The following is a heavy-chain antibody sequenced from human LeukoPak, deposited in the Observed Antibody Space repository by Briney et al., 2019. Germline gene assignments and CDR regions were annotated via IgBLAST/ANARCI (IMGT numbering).Heavy chain of an antibody. D-gene: IGHD3-10*01. V-gene: IGHV4-61*02. CDR1: GGSLSSGSYY. Sequence: SETLSPTCTVSGGSLSSGSYYWGWIRQPAGKGLEWIGRIYTSGSTNYNPSLKSRVTISVDTSKNQFSLKLSSVTAADTAVYYCARERFGELSYWGQGTLVTVSS. CDR2: IYTSGST. J-gene: IGHJ4*02. CDR3: ARERFGELSY.